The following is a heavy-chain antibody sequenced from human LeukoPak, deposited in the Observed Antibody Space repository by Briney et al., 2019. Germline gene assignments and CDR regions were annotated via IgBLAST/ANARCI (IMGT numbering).Heavy chain of an antibody. V-gene: IGHV4-59*08. CDR1: GGSIRSYY. D-gene: IGHD3-10*01. Sequence: SETLSLTCTVSGGSIRSYYWGWIRQPPGKGLEWIGYIHYSESTKYNPSLKSRVTMSVDTSKNQFSLKLSSVTAADTAVYCCAIRAGSFSDARDIWVQGTLVTVSS. J-gene: IGHJ3*02. CDR3: AIRAGSFSDARDI. CDR2: IHYSEST.